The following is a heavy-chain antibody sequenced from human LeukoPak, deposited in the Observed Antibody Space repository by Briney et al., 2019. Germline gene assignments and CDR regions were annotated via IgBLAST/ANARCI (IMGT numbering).Heavy chain of an antibody. CDR1: GFTFRNYG. CDR2: IWYDGSNK. CDR3: ARVGFGELLVDY. V-gene: IGHV3-33*01. D-gene: IGHD3-10*01. Sequence: PGGSLRLSCAASGFTFRNYGMIWARQAPGKGLEWVAVIWYDGSNKNYADSVKGRFTISRDNSKNTLYLEMNSLRAEDTAVYYCARVGFGELLVDYWGQGTLVTVSS. J-gene: IGHJ4*02.